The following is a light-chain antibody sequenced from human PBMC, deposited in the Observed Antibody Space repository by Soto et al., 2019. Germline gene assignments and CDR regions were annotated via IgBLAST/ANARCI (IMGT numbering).Light chain of an antibody. CDR2: GAS. V-gene: IGKV1-9*01. CDR1: QDISSY. CDR3: QQVHDYPIT. Sequence: DVQLTQSPSFLSASVGDRVTVTCRSSQDISSYLAWYQQKPGKAPEILIYGASTLQSGVPPRFGGSGSGTAFTLTISSLQPEDFATYFCQQVHDYPITFGGGTKVDIK. J-gene: IGKJ4*01.